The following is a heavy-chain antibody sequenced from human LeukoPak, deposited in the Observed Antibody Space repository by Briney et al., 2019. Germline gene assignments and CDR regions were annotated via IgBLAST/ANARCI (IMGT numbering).Heavy chain of an antibody. D-gene: IGHD4-23*01. Sequence: GGSLRLSCAASGFTFSSYGMHWVRQAPGKGLEWVAFIRYDGSNKYYADSVKGRFTISRDNSKNTLYLQMNSLRAEDTAVYYCARDLRSTVVTPGYWGQGTLVTVSS. CDR3: ARDLRSTVVTPGY. CDR1: GFTFSSYG. J-gene: IGHJ4*02. V-gene: IGHV3-30*02. CDR2: IRYDGSNK.